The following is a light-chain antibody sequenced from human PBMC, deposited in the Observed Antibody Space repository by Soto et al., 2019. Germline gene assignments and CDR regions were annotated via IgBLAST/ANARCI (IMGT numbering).Light chain of an antibody. CDR1: QSVSSN. CDR3: QQSYSTPRT. J-gene: IGKJ1*01. CDR2: GAS. Sequence: EIVMTQSPATLSVSPWERATLPCRASQSVSSNLAWYQQKPGPAPRLLIYGASTRATGIPARFSGSGSGTDFTLSISSLQPEDFATYYCQQSYSTPRTFGHGTKVDIK. V-gene: IGKV3-15*01.